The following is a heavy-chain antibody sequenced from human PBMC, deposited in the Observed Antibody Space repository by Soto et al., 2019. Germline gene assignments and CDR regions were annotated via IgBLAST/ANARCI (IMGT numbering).Heavy chain of an antibody. CDR1: GGSISSSSYY. Sequence: SETLSLTCTVSGGSISSSSYYWGWLRQPPGKGLEWIGSIYYSGSTYYNPSLKSRVTISVDTSKNQFSLKLSSVTAADTAVYYCARQGYDFWSGYYIDYYYYGMDVWGQGTTVTVSS. D-gene: IGHD3-3*01. J-gene: IGHJ6*02. V-gene: IGHV4-39*01. CDR3: ARQGYDFWSGYYIDYYYYGMDV. CDR2: IYYSGST.